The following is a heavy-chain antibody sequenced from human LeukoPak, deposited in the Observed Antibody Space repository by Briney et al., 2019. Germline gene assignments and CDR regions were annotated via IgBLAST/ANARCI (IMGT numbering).Heavy chain of an antibody. Sequence: GGSLRLSCAVSGLTFCSYSMSWVRTAPGEGREWVSSICSSRSYIYYAHSVKGRFPLSRDNAKHSLYLQMHRVRAEDTAVYYCARAGLARTYGFDLWGQGTLITASS. J-gene: IGHJ4*02. CDR2: ICSSRSYI. D-gene: IGHD5-12*01. CDR1: GLTFCSYS. V-gene: IGHV3-21*01. CDR3: ARAGLARTYGFDL.